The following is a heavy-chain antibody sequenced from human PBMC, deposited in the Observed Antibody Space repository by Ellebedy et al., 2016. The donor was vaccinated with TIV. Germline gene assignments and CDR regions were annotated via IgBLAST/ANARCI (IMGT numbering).Heavy chain of an antibody. CDR1: GFTFSSYW. J-gene: IGHJ4*02. D-gene: IGHD6-13*01. CDR3: ARSDPVRIAAAGTSVVGGHIFDY. CDR2: IKQDGSEK. V-gene: IGHV3-7*05. Sequence: GESLKISXAASGFTFSSYWMSWVRQAPGKGLEWVANIKQDGSEKYYVDSVKGRFTISRDNAKNSLYLQMNSLRAEDTAVYYCARSDPVRIAAAGTSVVGGHIFDYWGQGTLVTVSS.